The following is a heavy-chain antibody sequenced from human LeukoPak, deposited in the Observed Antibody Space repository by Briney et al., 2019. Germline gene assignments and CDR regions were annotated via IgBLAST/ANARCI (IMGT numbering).Heavy chain of an antibody. D-gene: IGHD5-12*01. J-gene: IGHJ4*02. Sequence: GGSLRLSCAASGFTFSSYWMSWVRQAPGKGLEWVANIKQDGSEKYYGDSVKGRFTISRDNAKNSLYLQMNSLRAEDTAVYYCAGGGGYDLYFDYWGQGTLVTVSS. CDR1: GFTFSSYW. V-gene: IGHV3-7*03. CDR3: AGGGGYDLYFDY. CDR2: IKQDGSEK.